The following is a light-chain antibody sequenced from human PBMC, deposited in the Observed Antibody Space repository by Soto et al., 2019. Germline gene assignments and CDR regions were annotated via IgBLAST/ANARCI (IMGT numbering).Light chain of an antibody. Sequence: EIVMTQSPATLYVSPGERATLSCRASQSVSSNLAWYQQKPGQAPRLLIDGASTRATGIPARFSGSGSGTEFTLTISSLQSEDFAAYYCQQYNNWLPITLGQGTRLEIK. CDR1: QSVSSN. J-gene: IGKJ5*01. CDR3: QQYNNWLPIT. CDR2: GAS. V-gene: IGKV3-15*01.